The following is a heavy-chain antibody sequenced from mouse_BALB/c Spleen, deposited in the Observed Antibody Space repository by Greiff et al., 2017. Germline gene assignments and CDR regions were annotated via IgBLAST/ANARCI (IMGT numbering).Heavy chain of an antibody. CDR1: GYAFSSYW. CDR2: IYPGDGDT. CDR3: ARSGGYSYYFDY. V-gene: IGHV1-80*01. J-gene: IGHJ2*01. D-gene: IGHD1-1*01. Sequence: QLQQSGAELVRPGSSVKISCKASGYAFSSYWMNWVKQRPGQGLEWIGQIYPGDGDTNYNGKFKGKATLTADKSSSTAYMQLSSLTSEDSAVYFCARSGGYSYYFDYWGQGTTLTVSS.